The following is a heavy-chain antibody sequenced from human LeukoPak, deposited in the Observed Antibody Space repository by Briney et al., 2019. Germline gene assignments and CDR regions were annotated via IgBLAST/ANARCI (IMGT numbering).Heavy chain of an antibody. J-gene: IGHJ4*02. V-gene: IGHV3-23*01. CDR1: GFTLIRSP. CDR3: TRKTSGLNPFDF. Sequence: GGSLRLSCSASGFTLIRSPMSGLRQAPGKGLEWVSGISSSGADTPCADSVKGRFTISRDNSKNTVYLQMNSLRAEDTAIYYCTRKTSGLNPFDFWGQGTPVTVSS. CDR2: ISSSGADT.